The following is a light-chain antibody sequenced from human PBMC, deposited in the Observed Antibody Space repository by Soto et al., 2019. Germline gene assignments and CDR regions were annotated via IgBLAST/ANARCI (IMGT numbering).Light chain of an antibody. J-gene: IGKJ4*01. CDR2: GAS. CDR1: RGVNRYY. CDR3: QQYSSSPLT. V-gene: IGKV3-20*01. Sequence: ENVLTQSPGTLSLSPGERATLSCRASRGVNRYYLAWYQQKPGQAPRLLIYGASSRATGIPDRFSGSGSGTDFTLTISRLEPEDFGVYYCQQYSSSPLTFGGGTKVDIK.